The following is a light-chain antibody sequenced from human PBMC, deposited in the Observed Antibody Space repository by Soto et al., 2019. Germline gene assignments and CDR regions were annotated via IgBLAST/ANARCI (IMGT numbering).Light chain of an antibody. V-gene: IGKV1-9*01. CDR2: GAS. J-gene: IGKJ3*01. Sequence: IQLTQSPSSLSASVGDRGTITCRASQGISSFLAWYQQKPGKAPKLLIYGASTLQSGVPSRFSGSGSGTDFTLTIGSLQPEDFPTYYCQQLNSFPIPFGPGTKVDIK. CDR1: QGISSF. CDR3: QQLNSFPIP.